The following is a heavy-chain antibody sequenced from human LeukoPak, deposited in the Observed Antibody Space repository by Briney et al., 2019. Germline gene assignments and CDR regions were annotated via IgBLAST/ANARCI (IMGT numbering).Heavy chain of an antibody. D-gene: IGHD2-2*02. CDR3: ARAALDCSSTSCYNYFDL. CDR1: GFTFSSYD. Sequence: GGSLRLSCAASGFTFSSYDMHWVRQATGKGLEWVSAIGTAGDTYYPGSVKGRFTISRENAKNSLYLQMNSLRAGDTAVYYCARAALDCSSTSCYNYFDLWGRGTLVTVPS. J-gene: IGHJ2*01. CDR2: IGTAGDT. V-gene: IGHV3-13*01.